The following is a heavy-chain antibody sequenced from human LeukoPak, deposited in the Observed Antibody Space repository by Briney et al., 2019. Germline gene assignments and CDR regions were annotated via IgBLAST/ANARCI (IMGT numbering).Heavy chain of an antibody. CDR1: GGSISSYY. D-gene: IGHD3-9*01. CDR2: IYTSGST. CDR3: ARSSFLTGYYYSFDY. J-gene: IGHJ4*02. V-gene: IGHV4-4*07. Sequence: SETLSLTCTVSGGSISSYYWSWIRQPAGQGLEWIGRIYTSGSTNYNPSLKSRVTMSVDTSKNQFSLKLSSVTAADTAVYYCARSSFLTGYYYSFDYWGQGTLVTVSS.